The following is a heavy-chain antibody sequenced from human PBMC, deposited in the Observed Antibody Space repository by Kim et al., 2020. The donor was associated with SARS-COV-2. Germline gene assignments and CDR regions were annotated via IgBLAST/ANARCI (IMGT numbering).Heavy chain of an antibody. J-gene: IGHJ6*02. CDR3: ARPWNDAYYGMDV. CDR2: MNPDGSTI. Sequence: GGSLRLSCAASGITFSRYWMHWVRQAPGKGLVWVSRMNPDGSTINYADSVKGRFTISRDNAKNTLYLQMNSLRAEDTAVYYCARPWNDAYYGMDVWGQGT. D-gene: IGHD1-1*01. V-gene: IGHV3-74*01. CDR1: GITFSRYW.